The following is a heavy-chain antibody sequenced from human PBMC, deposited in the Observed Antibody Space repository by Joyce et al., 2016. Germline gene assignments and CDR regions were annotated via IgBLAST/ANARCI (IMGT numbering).Heavy chain of an antibody. Sequence: QVQLQESGPGLVRPSQTLSLTCTVSGGSISTTNYYWTWIRQHPGNGLEWIGYIYYNGITYYNPYLKSRVSMSIDTSRNQFSLRLTSVTAADTAVYYCARAPLLGYCSGGSCHGGAFDFWGQGTMVSVSS. CDR2: IYYNGIT. D-gene: IGHD2-15*01. CDR1: GGSISTTNYY. CDR3: ARAPLLGYCSGGSCHGGAFDF. V-gene: IGHV4-31*03. J-gene: IGHJ3*01.